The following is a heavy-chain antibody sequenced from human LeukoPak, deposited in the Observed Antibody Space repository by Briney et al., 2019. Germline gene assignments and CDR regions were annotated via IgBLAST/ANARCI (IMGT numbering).Heavy chain of an antibody. J-gene: IGHJ3*02. CDR3: AKDRWSSPVSSSDM. CDR1: GFTFSSYA. CDR2: ISGSGGGT. D-gene: IGHD2/OR15-2a*01. Sequence: GGSLRLSCAASGFTFSSYAMSWVXQAPGXXXXXVSGISGSGGGTYYADSVKGRFTISRDNSKNTLYLQMNSLRADDTAVYYCAKDRWSSPVSSSDMWGQGTMVTVSS. V-gene: IGHV3-23*01.